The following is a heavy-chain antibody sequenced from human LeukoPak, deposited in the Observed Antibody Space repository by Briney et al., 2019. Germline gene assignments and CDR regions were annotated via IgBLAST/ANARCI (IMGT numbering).Heavy chain of an antibody. CDR3: ARIGSSGYPGFDYYYGMDV. J-gene: IGHJ6*02. V-gene: IGHV3-21*01. D-gene: IGHD6-25*01. CDR2: ISSGSSYI. Sequence: GGSLRLSCAASGFTFSSYSMNWVRQAPGKGLEWVSSISSGSSYIYYADSVKGRFTISRDNAKNSLYLQMNSLRAEDTAVYYCARIGSSGYPGFDYYYGMDVWGQGTTVTVSS. CDR1: GFTFSSYS.